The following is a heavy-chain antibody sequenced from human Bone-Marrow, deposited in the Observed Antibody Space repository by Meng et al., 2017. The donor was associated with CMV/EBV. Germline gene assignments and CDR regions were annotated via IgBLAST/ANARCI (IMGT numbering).Heavy chain of an antibody. V-gene: IGHV3-73*01. CDR1: GFTFSGSA. J-gene: IGHJ4*02. CDR2: IRSKANSYET. CDR3: TKGGRRLRYFYLHDY. D-gene: IGHD3-9*01. Sequence: GESLKISCASSGFTFSGSAMHWVRQASGKGLEWVGRIRSKANSYETAYAASVKGRFTISRDDSKNTAYLQMNSLKTEDTAVYYCTKGGRRLRYFYLHDYWGQGTLVTVSS.